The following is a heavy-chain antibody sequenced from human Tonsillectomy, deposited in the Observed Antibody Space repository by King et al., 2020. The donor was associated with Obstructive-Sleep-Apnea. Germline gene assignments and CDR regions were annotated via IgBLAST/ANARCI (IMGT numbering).Heavy chain of an antibody. J-gene: IGHJ4*02. V-gene: IGHV3-66*01. CDR2: IYSGGST. Sequence: VQLVESGGGLVQPGGSLRLSCAASGFTVSSNYMSWVRQAPGKGLEWVSVIYSGGSTYYADSVKGRFTISRDNSKNTLYLQMNSLRAEDTAVYYCARASGTYYDILTGYRFDYWGQGTLVTVSS. CDR1: GFTVSSNY. CDR3: ARASGTYYDILTGYRFDY. D-gene: IGHD3-9*01.